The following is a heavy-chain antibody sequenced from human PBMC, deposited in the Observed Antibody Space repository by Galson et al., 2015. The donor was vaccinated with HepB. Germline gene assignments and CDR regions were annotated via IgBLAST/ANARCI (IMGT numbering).Heavy chain of an antibody. CDR1: GYTFTGYY. CDR3: ARDQNYSGGMDV. CDR2: INPNSGGT. D-gene: IGHD4-11*01. Sequence: SVKVSCKASGYTFTGYYMHWVRQAPGQGLEWMGRINPNSGGTNYAQKFRGRVTMTRDTSISTAYMELSRLRSDDTAVYYCARDQNYSGGMDVWGQGTTVTVSS. V-gene: IGHV1-2*06. J-gene: IGHJ6*02.